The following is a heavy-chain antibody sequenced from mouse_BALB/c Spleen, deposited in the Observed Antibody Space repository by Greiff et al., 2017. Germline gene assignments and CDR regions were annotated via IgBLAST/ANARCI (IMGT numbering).Heavy chain of an antibody. CDR1: GFTFSSYT. J-gene: IGHJ3*01. D-gene: IGHD1-1*01. Sequence: EVMLVESGGGLVKPGGSLKLSCAASGFTFSSYTMSWVRQTPEKRLEWVATISSGGGNTYYPDSVKGRFTISRDNAKNNLYLQMSSLRSEDTALYYCASLITTSRGFAYWGQGTLVTVSA. CDR2: ISSGGGNT. V-gene: IGHV5-9*03. CDR3: ASLITTSRGFAY.